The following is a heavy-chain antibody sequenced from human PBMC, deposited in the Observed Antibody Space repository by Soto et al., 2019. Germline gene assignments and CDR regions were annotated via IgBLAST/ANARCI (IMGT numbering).Heavy chain of an antibody. CDR2: ISGTSDSI. J-gene: IGHJ4*02. CDR1: GFSLSDYY. Sequence: PAGSLRLSCASSGFSLSDYYMSWIRHFRGKGLEWVAYISGTSDSIPYADSVKGRFTISRDNAKNSLYLQMNSLRAEDTAVYYCARVGVVTAAGTSDYWGQGTLVTVSS. D-gene: IGHD6-13*01. V-gene: IGHV3-11*06. CDR3: ARVGVVTAAGTSDY.